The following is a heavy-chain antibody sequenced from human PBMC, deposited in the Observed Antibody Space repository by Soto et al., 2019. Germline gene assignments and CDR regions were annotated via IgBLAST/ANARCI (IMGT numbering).Heavy chain of an antibody. CDR3: ARDNSSSSGYYYYGMDA. J-gene: IGHJ6*02. Sequence: SVKVSCKASGGTFSSYAISWVRQAPGQGLEWMGGIIPIFGTANYAQKFQGRVTITADESTSTAYMELSSLRSEDTAVYYCARDNSSSSGYYYYGMDAWGQGNKVTAS. V-gene: IGHV1-69*13. CDR1: GGTFSSYA. D-gene: IGHD6-6*01. CDR2: IIPIFGTA.